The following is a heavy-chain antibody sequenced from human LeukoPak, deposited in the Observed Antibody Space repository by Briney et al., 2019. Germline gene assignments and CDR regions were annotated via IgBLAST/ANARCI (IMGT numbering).Heavy chain of an antibody. CDR1: GFTFSNAW. CDR3: TTDPRIVVVVAGDMDV. D-gene: IGHD2-15*01. Sequence: PGGSLRLSCAASGFTFSNAWMSWVRQAPGKGLEWVGRIKSKTDGGTTDYAAPAKGRFTISRDDSKNTLYLQMNSLKTEDTAVYCCTTDPRIVVVVAGDMDVWGQGTTVTVSS. CDR2: IKSKTDGGTT. J-gene: IGHJ6*02. V-gene: IGHV3-15*01.